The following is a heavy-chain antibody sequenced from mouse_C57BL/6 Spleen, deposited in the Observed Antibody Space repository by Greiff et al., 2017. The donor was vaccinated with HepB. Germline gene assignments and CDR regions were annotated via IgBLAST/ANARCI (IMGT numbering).Heavy chain of an antibody. CDR3: ASAGSYYFDY. J-gene: IGHJ2*01. CDR1: GYTFTSYW. Sequence: QVLLQQPGTELVKPGASVKLSCKASGYTFTSYWMHWVKQRPGQGLEWIGNINPSNGGTNYNEKFKSKVTLTIDKSSSTPYMQLSSLTSEDTAVYYCASAGSYYFDYWGQGTPLTVSS. CDR2: INPSNGGT. D-gene: IGHD3-2*02. V-gene: IGHV1-53*01.